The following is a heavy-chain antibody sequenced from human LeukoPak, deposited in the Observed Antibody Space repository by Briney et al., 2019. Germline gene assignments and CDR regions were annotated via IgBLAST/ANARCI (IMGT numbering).Heavy chain of an antibody. CDR1: GFXFSTYP. V-gene: IGHV3-23*01. D-gene: IGHD1-1*01. Sequence: GGSLRLSCAASGFXFSTYPMNWVRQAPGKGLEWVSSIGTSDVYYADSVKGRFTISRDNAKNTLYLQMNSLRADDTAVYFCATLVSGTPNSWGQGTLVTVSS. CDR3: ATLVSGTPNS. CDR2: IGTSDV. J-gene: IGHJ4*02.